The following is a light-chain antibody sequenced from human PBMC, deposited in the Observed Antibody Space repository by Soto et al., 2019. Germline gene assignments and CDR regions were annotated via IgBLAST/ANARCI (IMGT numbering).Light chain of an antibody. V-gene: IGKV3-11*01. CDR1: QSVRTS. CDR3: QHRSDWPRLI. CDR2: DAS. J-gene: IGKJ3*01. Sequence: EIVLTQSPATLSLSPGERATLSCRASQSVRTSLAWYQQKPGLAPRLLIYDASNRATGIPARFSGSGSGTDLTLTISSLEPEDFAVYDCQHRSDWPRLIFGPGTKVDI.